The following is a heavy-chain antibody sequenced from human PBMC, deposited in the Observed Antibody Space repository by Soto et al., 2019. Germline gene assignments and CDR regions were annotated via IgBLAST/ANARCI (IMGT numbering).Heavy chain of an antibody. CDR3: ARAVVAATAFPPRYYGMDV. CDR1: GFTFSDYY. J-gene: IGHJ6*02. V-gene: IGHV3-11*01. Sequence: GGSLRLSCAASGFTFSDYYMSWIRQAPGKGLEWVSYISSSGSTIYYADSVKGRFTISRDNAKNSLYLQMNSLRAEDTAVYYCARAVVAATAFPPRYYGMDVWGQGTTVTVSS. CDR2: ISSSGSTI. D-gene: IGHD2-15*01.